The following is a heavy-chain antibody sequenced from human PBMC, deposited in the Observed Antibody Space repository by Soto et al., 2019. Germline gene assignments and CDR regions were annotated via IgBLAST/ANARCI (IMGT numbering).Heavy chain of an antibody. V-gene: IGHV4-59*01. CDR1: GGSISSYY. CDR3: ARAVREYYYDSSGYYYFDY. CDR2: MYYSGST. Sequence: SETLSLTCTVSGGSISSYYWSWVRQPPGKGLEWIGYMYYSGSTNYNPSLKSRVTMSVDTSKKRFSLKLTSVTAADTAVYYCARAVREYYYDSSGYYYFDYWGQGTLVTVSS. D-gene: IGHD3-22*01. J-gene: IGHJ4*02.